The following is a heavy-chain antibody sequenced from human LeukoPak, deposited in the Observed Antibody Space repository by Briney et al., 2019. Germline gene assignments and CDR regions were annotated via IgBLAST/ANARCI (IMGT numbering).Heavy chain of an antibody. Sequence: GGSLRLSCAASGFTFSSYAMSWVRQAPRKGLEWVSSIGGSGGSTYYADSVKGRFTISRDNSKNTLYLQMNSLRAEDTAVYYCAKVETAAAATLRGFDYWGQGTLVTVSS. CDR2: IGGSGGST. CDR3: AKVETAAAATLRGFDY. J-gene: IGHJ4*02. V-gene: IGHV3-23*01. CDR1: GFTFSSYA. D-gene: IGHD6-13*01.